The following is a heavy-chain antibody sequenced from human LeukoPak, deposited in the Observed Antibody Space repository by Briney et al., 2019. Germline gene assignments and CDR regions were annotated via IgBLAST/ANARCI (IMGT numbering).Heavy chain of an antibody. J-gene: IGHJ6*03. V-gene: IGHV3-13*01. Sequence: PGGSLRLSCAASGFTFSSFDMHWVRQPTGQGLEWVSTIGTASDTYYPGSAEGRFTLSRDNAKNSLYLQMNSLTAGDTVVYYCARGPPRGKYYYMDVWGKGTTVTVSS. CDR1: GFTFSSFD. CDR3: ARGPPRGKYYYMDV. CDR2: IGTASDT. D-gene: IGHD1-1*01.